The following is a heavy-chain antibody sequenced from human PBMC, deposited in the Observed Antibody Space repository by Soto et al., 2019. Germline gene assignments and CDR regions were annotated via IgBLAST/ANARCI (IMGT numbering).Heavy chain of an antibody. J-gene: IGHJ4*02. Sequence: QVQLQESGPGLVKPSETLSPTCAVSGDSISSYYCMWIRQPPGKGLESIGYLYYGRSANYNPSLKSRVTLSVDTSTNLCSLTLSSMTAADTAVYYCALRSMAVVPEYWGQGTLVTVSS. D-gene: IGHD3-22*01. CDR1: GDSISSYY. CDR3: ALRSMAVVPEY. V-gene: IGHV4-59*01. CDR2: LYYGRSA.